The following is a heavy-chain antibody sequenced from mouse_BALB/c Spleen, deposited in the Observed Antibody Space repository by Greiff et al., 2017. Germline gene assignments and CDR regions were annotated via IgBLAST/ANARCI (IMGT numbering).Heavy chain of an antibody. V-gene: IGHV1S137*01. D-gene: IGHD1-1*01. CDR2: ISTYYGDA. CDR3: ARQDYGSIDWYFDV. J-gene: IGHJ1*01. CDR1: GYTFTDYA. Sequence: VKLQESGAELVRPGVSVKISCKGSGYTFTDYAMHWVKQSHAKSLEWIGVISTYYGDASYNQKFKGKATMTVDKSSSTAYMELARLTSEDSAIYYCARQDYGSIDWYFDVWGAGTTVTVSS.